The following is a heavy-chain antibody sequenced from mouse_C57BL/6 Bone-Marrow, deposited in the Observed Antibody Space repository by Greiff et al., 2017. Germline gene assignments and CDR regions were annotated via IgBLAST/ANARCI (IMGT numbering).Heavy chain of an antibody. D-gene: IGHD1-1*01. J-gene: IGHJ2*01. V-gene: IGHV1-5*01. CDR3: TRGQNSTVVARDY. Sequence: EVQLQQSGTVLARPGASVKMSCKTSGYTFTSYWMHWVKQRPGQGLEWIGAIYPGNSDTSYNQKFKGKAQLTAVPSASTAYMELSSLTNEDSAVYYCTRGQNSTVVARDYWGQGTTLTVSS. CDR1: GYTFTSYW. CDR2: IYPGNSDT.